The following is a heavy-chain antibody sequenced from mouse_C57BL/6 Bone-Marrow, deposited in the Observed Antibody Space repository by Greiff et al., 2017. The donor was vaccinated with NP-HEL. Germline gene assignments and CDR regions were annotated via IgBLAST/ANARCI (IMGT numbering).Heavy chain of an antibody. CDR1: GYTFTDYE. V-gene: IGHV1-15*01. CDR2: IDPETGGT. J-gene: IGHJ1*03. CDR3: TRTYYGSSYVPYWYFDV. D-gene: IGHD1-1*01. Sequence: VQLQQSGAELVRPGASVTLSCKASGYTFTDYEMHWVKQTPVHGLEWIGAIDPETGGTAYNQKFTGKAILTADKSSSTAYMELRSLTSEDSAVYYCTRTYYGSSYVPYWYFDVWGTGTTVTVSS.